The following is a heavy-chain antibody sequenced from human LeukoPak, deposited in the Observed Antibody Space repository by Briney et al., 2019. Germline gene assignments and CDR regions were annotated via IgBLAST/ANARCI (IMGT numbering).Heavy chain of an antibody. CDR3: ATPVTEAVAGNDGFDI. D-gene: IGHD6-19*01. CDR1: GGSISSSSYY. J-gene: IGHJ3*02. Sequence: PSETLSLTCTVSGGSISSSSYYWGWIRQPPGKGLEWIGSIYYSGSTYYNPSLKSRVTISVDTSKNQFSLKLSSVTAADTAVYYCATPVTEAVAGNDGFDIWGQGTMVTVSS. V-gene: IGHV4-39*01. CDR2: IYYSGST.